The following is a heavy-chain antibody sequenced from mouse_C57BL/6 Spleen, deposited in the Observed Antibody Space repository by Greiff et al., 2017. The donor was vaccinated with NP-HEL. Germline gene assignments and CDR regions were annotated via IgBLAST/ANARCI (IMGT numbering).Heavy chain of an antibody. V-gene: IGHV1-61*01. CDR2: IYPSDSET. CDR3: ARGRNYVGWYYDV. Sequence: QVQLQQSGAELVRPGSSVKLSCKASGYTFTSYWMDWVKQRPGQGLEWIGNIYPSDSETHYNQKFTDKATLTVDKSSSTAYMQLSSLTSEDSAVYYCARGRNYVGWYYDVWGTGTTVTVAS. J-gene: IGHJ1*03. CDR1: GYTFTSYW. D-gene: IGHD1-1*01.